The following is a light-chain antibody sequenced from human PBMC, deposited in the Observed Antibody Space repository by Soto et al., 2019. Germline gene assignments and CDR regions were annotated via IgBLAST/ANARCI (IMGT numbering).Light chain of an antibody. Sequence: IQMTQSPSTLSASVGDRVTITCRASQSISSWLAWYQQKPGKAPKLLIYKASSLESGVPSRFSGSGSGTEFTLTISSLQPEDFAAYYCQQYNSYPYTFGQGTKLEIK. CDR2: KAS. CDR1: QSISSW. V-gene: IGKV1-5*03. CDR3: QQYNSYPYT. J-gene: IGKJ2*01.